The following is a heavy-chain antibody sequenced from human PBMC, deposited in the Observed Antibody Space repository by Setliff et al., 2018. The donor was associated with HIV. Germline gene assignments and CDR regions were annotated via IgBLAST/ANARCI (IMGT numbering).Heavy chain of an antibody. D-gene: IGHD3-10*01. CDR2: IFPTGTT. J-gene: IGHJ4*02. Sequence: PSETLSLTCSVSGFFNNFYWRWIRQPPNEGLEWIGNIFPTGTTNYNPSLQSRVTLSVDTSESQVSLSLTSVTAADSAVYYCARLRLSMDYFDHWGQGILVTVSS. V-gene: IGHV4-4*09. CDR3: ARLRLSMDYFDH. CDR1: GFFNNFY.